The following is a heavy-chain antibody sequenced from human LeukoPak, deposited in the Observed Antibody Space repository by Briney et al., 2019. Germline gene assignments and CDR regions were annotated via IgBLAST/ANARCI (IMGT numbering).Heavy chain of an antibody. CDR1: GFTFSSYG. CDR2: IRHDGRNK. V-gene: IGHV3-30*02. Sequence: GGSLRLSCAASGFTFSSYGMHWVRQAPGKGLEWVTFIRHDGRNKYYADSLKGRFTISRDNSKNTLYLQMNSLRAEDTAVYYCAKDLHGSSFDYWGQGTLVTVSS. J-gene: IGHJ4*02. D-gene: IGHD6-13*01. CDR3: AKDLHGSSFDY.